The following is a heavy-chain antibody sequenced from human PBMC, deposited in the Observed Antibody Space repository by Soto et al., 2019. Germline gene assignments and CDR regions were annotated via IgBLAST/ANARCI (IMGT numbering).Heavy chain of an antibody. D-gene: IGHD3-3*01. CDR1: GGSFSGYY. J-gene: IGHJ1*01. Sequence: SETLSLTCAVYGGSFSGYYLSWIRQPPGKGLEWIGEINHSGSTNYNPSLKSRVTISVDTSKNQFSLKLSSVTAADTAVYYCARHSPPFPYYDFWSGYYSPGYFQHWGQGTLVTVSS. CDR2: INHSGST. V-gene: IGHV4-34*01. CDR3: ARHSPPFPYYDFWSGYYSPGYFQH.